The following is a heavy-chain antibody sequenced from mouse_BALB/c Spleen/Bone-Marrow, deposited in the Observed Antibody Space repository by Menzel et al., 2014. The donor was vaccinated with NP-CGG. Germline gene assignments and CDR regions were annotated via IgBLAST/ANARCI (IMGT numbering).Heavy chain of an antibody. CDR2: INPSNGGT. D-gene: IGHD2-13*01. CDR1: GYTFTSYY. CDR3: TRRLLYYAMDY. Sequence: QVQLQQSGAELVKPGASVKLSCKAFGYTFTSYYMYWVKQRPGQSLEWIGEINPSNGGTNFNEKFKSKAILTVDKSSSTAYMQLSSLTSEDSAVYYCTRRLLYYAMDYWGQGTSVTVSS. J-gene: IGHJ4*01. V-gene: IGHV1S81*02.